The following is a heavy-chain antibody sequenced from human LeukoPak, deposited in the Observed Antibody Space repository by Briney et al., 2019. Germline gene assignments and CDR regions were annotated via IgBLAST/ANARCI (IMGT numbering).Heavy chain of an antibody. CDR3: ARHLGGSSSDY. CDR1: GESFRAYY. Sequence: SETLSLTCAVYGESFRAYYWTWLRQPPGKGLEWIGSIYHSGSTYYNPSLKSRVTISVDTSKNQFSLKLSSVTAADTAVYYCARHLGGSSSDYWGQGTLVTVSS. D-gene: IGHD6-6*01. V-gene: IGHV4-38-2*01. CDR2: IYHSGST. J-gene: IGHJ4*02.